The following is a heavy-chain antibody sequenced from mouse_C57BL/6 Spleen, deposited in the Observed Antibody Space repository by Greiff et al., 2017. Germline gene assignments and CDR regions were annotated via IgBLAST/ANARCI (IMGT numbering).Heavy chain of an antibody. V-gene: IGHV5-6*01. CDR1: GFTFSSYG. Sequence: EVKLQESGGDLVKPGGSLKLSCAASGFTFSSYGMSWVRQTPDKRLEWVATISSGGSYTYYPDSVKGRFTISRDNAKNTLYLQMSSLKSEDTDMYYCARQAQATVYYFDYWGQGTTLTVSS. CDR3: ARQAQATVYYFDY. D-gene: IGHD3-2*02. CDR2: ISSGGSYT. J-gene: IGHJ2*01.